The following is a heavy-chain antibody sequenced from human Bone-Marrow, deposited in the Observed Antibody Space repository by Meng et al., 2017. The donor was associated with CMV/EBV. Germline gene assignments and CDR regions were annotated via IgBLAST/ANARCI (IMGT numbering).Heavy chain of an antibody. Sequence: SETLSLTCTVSGGSISSYYWSWIRQPPGKGLEWIGYIYYSESTNYKPSLKSRVTISVDTSKNQFSLKLSSVTAADRAVYYCARLWFGGTMDVWGQGTTVTVSS. CDR3: ARLWFGGTMDV. CDR1: GGSISSYY. CDR2: IYYSEST. J-gene: IGHJ6*02. V-gene: IGHV4-59*01. D-gene: IGHD3-10*01.